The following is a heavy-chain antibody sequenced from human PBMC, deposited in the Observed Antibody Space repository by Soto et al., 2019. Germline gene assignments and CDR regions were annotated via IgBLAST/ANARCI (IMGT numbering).Heavy chain of an antibody. J-gene: IGHJ4*02. CDR1: GFTFSSYS. CDR2: ISSSSSYI. D-gene: IGHD5-18*01. Sequence: SGFTFSSYSMNWVRQSPGKWLEWVSSISSSSSYIYYADSMKGRFTISRDNAKNSLYLQMNSLRAEDTAVYYCARDVGDTAMVTDLDYWGQGTLVT. CDR3: ARDVGDTAMVTDLDY. V-gene: IGHV3-21*01.